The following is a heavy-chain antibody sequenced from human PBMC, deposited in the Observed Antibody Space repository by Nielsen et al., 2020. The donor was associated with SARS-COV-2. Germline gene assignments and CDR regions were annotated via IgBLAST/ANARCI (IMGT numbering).Heavy chain of an antibody. CDR3: AREQWELTGRGAFDI. V-gene: IGHV1-18*01. Sequence: ASVKVSCKASGYTFTSYGISWVRQAPGQGLEWMGWISAYNGNTNYAQKLQGRVTMTTDTSTSTAYMELRSLRSDDTAVYYCAREQWELTGRGAFDIWGQGTMVTVSS. D-gene: IGHD1-26*01. J-gene: IGHJ3*02. CDR2: ISAYNGNT. CDR1: GYTFTSYG.